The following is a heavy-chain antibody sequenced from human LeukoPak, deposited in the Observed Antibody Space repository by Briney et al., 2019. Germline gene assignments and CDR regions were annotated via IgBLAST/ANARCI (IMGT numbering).Heavy chain of an antibody. CDR2: IYHSGST. V-gene: IGHV4-30-2*01. CDR1: GSSISSGGYS. CDR3: ARGNYDILTGYYTYYFDY. D-gene: IGHD3-9*01. J-gene: IGHJ4*02. Sequence: TLSLTCAVSGSSISSGGYSWSWIRQPPGKGLEWIGYIYHSGSTYYNPSLKSRVTISVDRSKNQFSLKLSSVTAADTAVYYCARGNYDILTGYYTYYFDYWGQGTLVTVSS.